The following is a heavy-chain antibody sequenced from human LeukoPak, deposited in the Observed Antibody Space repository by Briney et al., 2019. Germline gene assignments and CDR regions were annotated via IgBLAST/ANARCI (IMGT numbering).Heavy chain of an antibody. CDR2: ISSSGSTI. CDR1: GFTFSSYE. V-gene: IGHV3-48*03. D-gene: IGHD3-10*02. Sequence: PGGSLRLSCAASGFTFSSYEMNWDRQAPGKGLEWVSYISSSGSTIYYADSVEGRFTISRDNAKNSLYLQMNSLRAEDTAVYYCAELGITMIGGVWGKGTTVTISS. J-gene: IGHJ6*04. CDR3: AELGITMIGGV.